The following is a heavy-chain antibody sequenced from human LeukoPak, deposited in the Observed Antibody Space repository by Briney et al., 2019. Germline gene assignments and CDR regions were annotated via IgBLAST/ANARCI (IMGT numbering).Heavy chain of an antibody. CDR1: GYTFTGYY. Sequence: ASVKVSCKASGYTFTGYYMHWVRQAPGQGLEWMGRINPNSGDTNYAQKFQGRVTMTRDTSISTAYMELSRLRSDDTAVYYCARGAYYDHFDYWGQGTLVTVSS. D-gene: IGHD3-3*01. V-gene: IGHV1-2*06. CDR2: INPNSGDT. CDR3: ARGAYYDHFDY. J-gene: IGHJ4*02.